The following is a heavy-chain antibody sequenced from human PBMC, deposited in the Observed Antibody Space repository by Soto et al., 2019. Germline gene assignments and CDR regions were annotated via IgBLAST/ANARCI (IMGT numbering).Heavy chain of an antibody. V-gene: IGHV1-2*02. CDR1: GYTFAAYY. J-gene: IGHJ4*02. D-gene: IGHD4-17*01. CDR3: ARDPDYGDYWGYFFDS. Sequence: QVQLVQSGAEVKKPGASVKVSCKTSGYTFAAYYIHWIRQAPGQGLEWMGWINPTSGGTVYAQNFQDRVTMTRDTSISTAYMELRRLNSDDTAVYYCARDPDYGDYWGYFFDSWGQRTPVTVSS. CDR2: INPTSGGT.